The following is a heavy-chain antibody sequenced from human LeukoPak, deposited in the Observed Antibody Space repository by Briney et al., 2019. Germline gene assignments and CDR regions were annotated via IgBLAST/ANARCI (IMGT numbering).Heavy chain of an antibody. CDR1: GFTFSSYS. CDR2: ISSSSSYI. D-gene: IGHD6-13*01. CDR3: ARDCGSGWYRPFGY. V-gene: IGHV3-21*01. Sequence: PGGSLRLSCAASGFTFSSYSMNWVRQAPGKGLEWFSSISSSSSYIYYADSVKGRFTISRDNAKNSLYLQMNSLRAEDTAVYYCARDCGSGWYRPFGYWGQGTLVTVSS. J-gene: IGHJ4*02.